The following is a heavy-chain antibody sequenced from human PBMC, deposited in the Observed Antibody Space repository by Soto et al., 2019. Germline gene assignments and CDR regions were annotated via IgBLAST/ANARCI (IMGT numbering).Heavy chain of an antibody. CDR1: GYTFTGHY. CDR2: INPISGDT. Sequence: QVQLVQSGAEVKKPGASVKVSCKASGYTFTGHYIHWVRQAPGQGLEWMGWINPISGDTSYAQKFQGRVTMTGDTPMTTAYMDLSRLMSGDTAVYFCARVNGIPYGMDVWGQGTTVIVSS. J-gene: IGHJ6*02. V-gene: IGHV1-2*02. CDR3: ARVNGIPYGMDV.